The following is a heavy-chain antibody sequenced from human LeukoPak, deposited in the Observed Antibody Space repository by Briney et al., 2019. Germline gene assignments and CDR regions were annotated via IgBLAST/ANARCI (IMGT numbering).Heavy chain of an antibody. CDR2: ISGSGGST. CDR1: GFTFSSYA. V-gene: IGHV3-23*01. D-gene: IGHD2-21*02. J-gene: IGHJ4*02. Sequence: GGSLRLSCAASGFTFSSYAMSWVRQAPGKGLEWVSAISGSGGSTYYADSVKGRFTISRDNSKNTLYLQMNSLRAEDTAVYYRAKSSGDFYYFDYWGQGTLVTVSS. CDR3: AKSSGDFYYFDY.